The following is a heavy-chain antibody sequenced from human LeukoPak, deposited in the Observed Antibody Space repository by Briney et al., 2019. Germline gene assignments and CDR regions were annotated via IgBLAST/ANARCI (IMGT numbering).Heavy chain of an antibody. J-gene: IGHJ3*02. V-gene: IGHV3-21*01. CDR2: ISSSSSYI. Sequence: KPGGSLRLSCAASGFTFSSYSMNWVRQAPGKGLEWVSSISSSSSYIYYADSVKGRFTISRDNAKNSLYLQMNSLRAEDTAVYYCARETYYYGSGSYENAFDIWGQGTMVTVSS. D-gene: IGHD3-10*01. CDR3: ARETYYYGSGSYENAFDI. CDR1: GFTFSSYS.